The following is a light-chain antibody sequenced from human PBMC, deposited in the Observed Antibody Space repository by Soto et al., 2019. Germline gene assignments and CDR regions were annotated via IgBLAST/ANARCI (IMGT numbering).Light chain of an antibody. CDR2: GAS. CDR3: QQYNNWPYT. CDR1: QSVSSN. V-gene: IGKV3-15*01. Sequence: EIVMTQSPATLSVSPGERATLSCRASQSVSSNLAWYQQKPGQAPRLLIYGASTRATGIPARFSGSGSGTEFTLTISSVHSEDFAVYYCQQYNNWPYTFGQGTKLEIK. J-gene: IGKJ2*01.